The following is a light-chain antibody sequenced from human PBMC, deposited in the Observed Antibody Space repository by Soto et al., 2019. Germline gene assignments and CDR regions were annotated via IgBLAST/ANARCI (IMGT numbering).Light chain of an antibody. CDR1: QSISSW. V-gene: IGKV1-5*03. J-gene: IGKJ1*01. Sequence: DIQMTQSPSTLSASVGDRVTITCRASQSISSWLAWYQQKPGKAPKLLIYKSSSLESGVPSRFSGSGSGTEFTLTISRLQPDDVATYYCLQYSSHSWTFGQGTKVDI. CDR3: LQYSSHSWT. CDR2: KSS.